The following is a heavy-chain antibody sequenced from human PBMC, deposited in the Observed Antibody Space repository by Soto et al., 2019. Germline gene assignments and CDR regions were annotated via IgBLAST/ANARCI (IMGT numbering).Heavy chain of an antibody. V-gene: IGHV3-23*01. CDR3: AKGGVEYYYYYMDF. CDR2: ISARGTRT. D-gene: IGHD3-10*01. CDR1: GFTFGSYA. Sequence: GGSLRLSCAASGFTFGSYATSWVRQAPGKGPEWVSAISARGTRTYYADFVRGRFTVSRDNSKNTLYLEMNSLRAEDTAIYYCAKGGVEYYYYYMDFWGKGTTVTVSS. J-gene: IGHJ6*03.